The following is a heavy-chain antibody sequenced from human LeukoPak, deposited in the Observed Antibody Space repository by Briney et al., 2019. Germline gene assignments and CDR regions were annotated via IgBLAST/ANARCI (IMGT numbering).Heavy chain of an antibody. V-gene: IGHV3-33*01. Sequence: GRSLTLSRAASGSTFSSYGTHWVRPAPGKGLEWVAVIWYDGSKKYYADSVKGRFTISRDNSKNTLYLQMNSLRAEDTAVYYCARGEGPYYHDSSGYPTDYWGQGTLVTVSS. CDR2: IWYDGSKK. J-gene: IGHJ4*02. CDR3: ARGEGPYYHDSSGYPTDY. D-gene: IGHD3-22*01. CDR1: GSTFSSYG.